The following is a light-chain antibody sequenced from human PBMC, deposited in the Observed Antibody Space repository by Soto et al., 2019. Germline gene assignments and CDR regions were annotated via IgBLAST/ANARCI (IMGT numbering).Light chain of an antibody. CDR2: GAS. Sequence: IVLSQSPAAVSLCHGERAPLSCRASQSVINYLAWYQQKPGQAPRLLIYGASTRATGIPARFSGSRSGPEFTLTINSLQSEDFAIYYCQPYNNWPLTFGGGTKV. CDR3: QPYNNWPLT. CDR1: QSVINY. J-gene: IGKJ4*01. V-gene: IGKV3-15*01.